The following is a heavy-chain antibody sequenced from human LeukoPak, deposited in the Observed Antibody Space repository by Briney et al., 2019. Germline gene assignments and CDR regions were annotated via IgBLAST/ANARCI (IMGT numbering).Heavy chain of an antibody. Sequence: SETLSLTCAVSGGSISSSNWWSWVRPPPGKGLEWIGEIYHSGSSNYNPSLKSRVSISVDKSKNQFSLKLSSVTAADTAVYYCARDHGEEGGYHFDYWGQGTLVTVSS. CDR1: GGSISSSNW. CDR2: IYHSGSS. D-gene: IGHD3-10*01. V-gene: IGHV4-4*02. CDR3: ARDHGEEGGYHFDY. J-gene: IGHJ4*02.